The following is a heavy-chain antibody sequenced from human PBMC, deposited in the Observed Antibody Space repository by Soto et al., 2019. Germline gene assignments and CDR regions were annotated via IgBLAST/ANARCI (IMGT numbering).Heavy chain of an antibody. Sequence: QVQLVQSGAEVKKPGASVKVSCKASGYTFTSYGISWVRQAPGQGLEWMGWINPYNGNTNYAQKLQGRVTMTTDTSTNTAYMELRRLRSEDTAVYYCARDWLGIDYWGQGTLVTVSS. CDR1: GYTFTSYG. CDR2: INPYNGNT. CDR3: ARDWLGIDY. D-gene: IGHD3-10*01. J-gene: IGHJ4*02. V-gene: IGHV1-18*01.